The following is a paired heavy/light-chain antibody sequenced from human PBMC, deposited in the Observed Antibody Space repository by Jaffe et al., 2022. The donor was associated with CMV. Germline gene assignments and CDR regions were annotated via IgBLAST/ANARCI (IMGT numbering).Heavy chain of an antibody. V-gene: IGHV1-69*01. Sequence: QVRLVQSGAEVKQPGSSVRVSCRASEGSFTTYGINYAISWVRQAPGKGLEWMGGIIPALGTTHYARNLQDRVTFTADPFTTTAYMELSELRSEDTAVYYCARSLKILYDSLEYWGQGTPVTVSS. CDR1: EGSFTTYG. J-gene: IGHJ4*02. CDR3: ARSLKILYDSLEY. CDR2: IIPALGTT. D-gene: IGHD2-8*01.
Light chain of an antibody. Sequence: DIRMTQSPSSLSASVGDRVTITCRTSQGISSYLNWYHQKSGKAPELLIYGASGLQRGVPSRFSGSGSGTQFTLTINNLQPEDSGTYYCQQSYSDPLTFGGGTKVEV. CDR2: GAS. CDR1: QGISSY. V-gene: IGKV1-39*01. J-gene: IGKJ4*01. CDR3: QQSYSDPLT.